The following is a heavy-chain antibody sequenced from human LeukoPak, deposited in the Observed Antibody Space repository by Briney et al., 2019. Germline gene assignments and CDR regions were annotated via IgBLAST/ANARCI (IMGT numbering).Heavy chain of an antibody. D-gene: IGHD3-22*01. Sequence: TGGSLRLSCAASGFIVSGKYMSWVRQAPGKGLEWVPVIRSDGSTSYADSVKGRFTISRDNSKNTLYLQMNSLRAEDTAVYYCAREGSFDSSGYNDALDIWGQGTMVTVSA. CDR1: GFIVSGKY. V-gene: IGHV3-53*01. CDR2: IRSDGST. CDR3: AREGSFDSSGYNDALDI. J-gene: IGHJ3*02.